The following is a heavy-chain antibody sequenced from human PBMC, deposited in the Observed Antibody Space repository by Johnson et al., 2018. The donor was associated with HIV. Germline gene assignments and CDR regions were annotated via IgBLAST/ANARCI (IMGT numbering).Heavy chain of an antibody. D-gene: IGHD6-19*01. CDR2: TRNKANSYTT. CDR3: ARAGQAVAAPREGALDI. V-gene: IGHV3-72*01. Sequence: VQLVESGGGLVRPGGSLRLSCAASGFTFSDHYMDWVRQAPGKGLEWVGRTRNKANSYTTEYAASVKGRFTISRDDSKNSLYLQMNSLRAEDTAVYYCARAGQAVAAPREGALDIWGQGTMVTVSS. CDR1: GFTFSDHY. J-gene: IGHJ3*02.